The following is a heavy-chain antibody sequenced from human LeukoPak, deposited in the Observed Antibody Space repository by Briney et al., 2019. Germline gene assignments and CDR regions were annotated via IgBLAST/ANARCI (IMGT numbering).Heavy chain of an antibody. CDR2: IKQDGSEK. D-gene: IGHD3-9*01. CDR1: GFTFSSYW. J-gene: IGHJ4*02. CDR3: ARDVPPTGYYVDY. Sequence: PGGSLRLSCAASGFTFSSYWMSWVRQAPGKGLEWVANIKQDGSEKYYVDSVKGRFTISRDNAKNSLYLRMNSLRAEDTAVYYCARDVPPTGYYVDYWGQGTLVTVSS. V-gene: IGHV3-7*01.